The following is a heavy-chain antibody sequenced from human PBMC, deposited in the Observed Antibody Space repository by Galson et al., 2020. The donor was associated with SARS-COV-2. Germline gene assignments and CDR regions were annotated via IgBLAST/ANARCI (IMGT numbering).Heavy chain of an antibody. CDR3: AAFVARPVY. CDR1: GFTFTSPA. V-gene: IGHV1-58*01. Sequence: SVKVSCKTSGFTFTSPAVQRVRQARGQRLEWIGWIVVGSGKTNYAQKFQERVTITRDMSTSTAYMELSSLRYEDTAVYYCAAFVARPVYWGQGTLVTVSS. CDR2: IVVGSGKT. D-gene: IGHD6-6*01. J-gene: IGHJ4*02.